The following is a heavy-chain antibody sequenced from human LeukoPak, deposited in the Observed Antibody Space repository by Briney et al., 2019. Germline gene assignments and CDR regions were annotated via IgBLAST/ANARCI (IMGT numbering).Heavy chain of an antibody. CDR1: GGSFSGYY. Sequence: SETLSLTCAVYGGSFSGYYWSWIRQPPGKGLEWIGEINHSGSTNYNPSFKSRVTISVDTSKNQFSLKVSSVTAADTAVYYCVMAAAPFDYWGQGTLVTVSS. V-gene: IGHV4-34*01. D-gene: IGHD2-8*01. CDR2: INHSGST. CDR3: VMAAAPFDY. J-gene: IGHJ4*02.